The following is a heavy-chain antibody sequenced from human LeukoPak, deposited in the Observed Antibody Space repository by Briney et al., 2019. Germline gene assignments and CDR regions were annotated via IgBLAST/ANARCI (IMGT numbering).Heavy chain of an antibody. CDR2: ISGSGGST. D-gene: IGHD3-9*01. V-gene: IGHV3-23*01. Sequence: GGSLRLSCAASGFTFSSYAMSWVRQAPGEGLEWVSAISGSGGSTYYADSVKGRFTISRDNSKNTLYLQMNSLRAEDTAVYYCAKDLYDILTGYYPFDYWGQGTLVTVSS. CDR3: AKDLYDILTGYYPFDY. J-gene: IGHJ4*02. CDR1: GFTFSSYA.